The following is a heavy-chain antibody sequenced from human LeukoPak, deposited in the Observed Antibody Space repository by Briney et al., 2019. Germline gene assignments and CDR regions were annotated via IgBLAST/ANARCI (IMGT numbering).Heavy chain of an antibody. CDR3: ARDLGYYDSSGIAFDI. V-gene: IGHV4-4*07. CDR2: IYTSGST. J-gene: IGHJ3*02. CDR1: GGSSSSYY. Sequence: SETLSLXCTVSGGSSSSYYWSWIRQPAGKGLEWIGRIYTSGSTNYNPSLKSRVTMSVDTSKNQFSLKLSSVTAADTAVYYCARDLGYYDSSGIAFDIWGQGTMVTVSS. D-gene: IGHD3-22*01.